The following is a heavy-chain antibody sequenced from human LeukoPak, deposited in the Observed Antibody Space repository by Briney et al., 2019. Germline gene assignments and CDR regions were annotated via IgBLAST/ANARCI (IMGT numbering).Heavy chain of an antibody. CDR2: ISNSGGST. CDR3: AKVPFGSSGRSYYFDY. J-gene: IGHJ4*02. CDR1: GFTFSSYA. Sequence: GGSLRLSCAASGFTFSSYAMSWVRQAPGKGLEWVSAISNSGGSTYYADSVKGRFTISRDNSKNTLYLQMNSLRVEDTAVYYCAKVPFGSSGRSYYFDYWGRGTLVTVSS. V-gene: IGHV3-23*01. D-gene: IGHD6-19*01.